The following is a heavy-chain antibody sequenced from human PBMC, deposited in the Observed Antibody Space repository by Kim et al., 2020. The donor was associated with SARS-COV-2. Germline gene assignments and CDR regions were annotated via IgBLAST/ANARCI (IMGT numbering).Heavy chain of an antibody. V-gene: IGHV1-18*01. CDR3: ARNWNLWYYFDY. J-gene: IGHJ4*02. D-gene: IGHD1-7*01. Sequence: YAQKLQGRVTMTTDTSTSTAYMGLRSLRSDDTAVYYCARNWNLWYYFDYWGQGTLVTVSS.